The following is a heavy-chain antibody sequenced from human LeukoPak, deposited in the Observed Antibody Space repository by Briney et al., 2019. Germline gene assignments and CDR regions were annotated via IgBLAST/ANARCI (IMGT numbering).Heavy chain of an antibody. V-gene: IGHV1-2*02. J-gene: IGHJ6*03. D-gene: IGHD5-18*01. Sequence: GASVKVSCKASGYTFTGYYMHWVRQAPGQGLEWMGWINPNSGGTNYAQKFQGRVTMTRNTSISTAYMELSSLRSEDTAVYYCARGMWIQLWRWPYYYYYYMDVWGKGTTVTISS. CDR3: ARGMWIQLWRWPYYYYYYMDV. CDR1: GYTFTGYY. CDR2: INPNSGGT.